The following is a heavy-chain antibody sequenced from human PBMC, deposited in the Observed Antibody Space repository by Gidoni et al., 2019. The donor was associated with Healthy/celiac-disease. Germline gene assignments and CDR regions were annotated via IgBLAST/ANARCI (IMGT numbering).Heavy chain of an antibody. CDR2: IYYSGST. D-gene: IGHD3-9*01. Sequence: QLQLQESAPGLVKPSETLSLTCTASGGSISSSTYYCGWIRQPPGKGLEWIGSIYYSGSTYYNPSLKSRVTISVDTSKNQFSLKLSSVTAADTAVYYCARHDILTGYYIGSGGENWFDPWGQGTLVTVSS. J-gene: IGHJ5*02. V-gene: IGHV4-39*01. CDR3: ARHDILTGYYIGSGGENWFDP. CDR1: GGSISSSTYY.